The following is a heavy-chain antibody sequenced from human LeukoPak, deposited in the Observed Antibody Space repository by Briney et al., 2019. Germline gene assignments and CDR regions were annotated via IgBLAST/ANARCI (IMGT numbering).Heavy chain of an antibody. Sequence: GGSLRLSCSVSGFTFSTYVMHWVRQAPGKGLEYVSAISSNGDNTYYADSVKGRFTISRDNSKNTLYLQMSSLRADDTVVYYCVRGTGYWGQGTLVTVSS. V-gene: IGHV3-64D*06. CDR2: ISSNGDNT. CDR3: VRGTGY. CDR1: GFTFSTYV. J-gene: IGHJ4*02.